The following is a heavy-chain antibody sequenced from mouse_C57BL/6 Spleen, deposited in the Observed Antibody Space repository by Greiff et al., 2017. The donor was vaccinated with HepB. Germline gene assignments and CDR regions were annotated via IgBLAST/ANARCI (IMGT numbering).Heavy chain of an antibody. CDR3: ARRDTTVASYAMDY. CDR1: GYTFTSYW. V-gene: IGHV1-69*01. CDR2: IDPSDSYT. Sequence: VQLQQPGAELVMPGASVKLSCKASGYTFTSYWMHWVKQRPGQGLEWIGEIDPSDSYTNYNQKFKGKSTLTVDKSSSTAYMQLSSLTSEDSAVYYCARRDTTVASYAMDYWGQGTSVTVSS. J-gene: IGHJ4*01. D-gene: IGHD1-1*01.